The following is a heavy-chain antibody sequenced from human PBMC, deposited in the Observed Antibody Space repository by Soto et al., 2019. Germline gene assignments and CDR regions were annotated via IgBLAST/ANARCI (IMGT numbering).Heavy chain of an antibody. J-gene: IGHJ3*02. CDR1: GGSISTFY. CDR2: IYYSGST. D-gene: IGHD5-18*01. Sequence: SETLSLTCTVSGGSISTFYWSWIRQPPGKELEWIGYIYYSGSTNYNPSLKSRVTISVDTSKNQFSLKLSSVTAADTAFYYCARYSYGYFLSAFDIWGQGTMVTVSS. V-gene: IGHV4-59*01. CDR3: ARYSYGYFLSAFDI.